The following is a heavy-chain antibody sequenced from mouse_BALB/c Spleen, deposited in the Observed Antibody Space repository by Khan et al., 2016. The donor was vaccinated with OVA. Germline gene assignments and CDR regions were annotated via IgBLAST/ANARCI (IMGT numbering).Heavy chain of an antibody. Sequence: EVELVESGGGLVQPGGSRKLSCAASGFTFSRFGMHWVRQAPEKGLEWVAYISSGSSTIYYGDTVKGRFTISRDNPKNTLFLQMTSLRSEDTAMYYCAGDSNFDYWGQGTTLTVSS. CDR2: ISSGSSTI. J-gene: IGHJ2*01. V-gene: IGHV5-17*02. CDR3: AGDSNFDY. CDR1: GFTFSRFG.